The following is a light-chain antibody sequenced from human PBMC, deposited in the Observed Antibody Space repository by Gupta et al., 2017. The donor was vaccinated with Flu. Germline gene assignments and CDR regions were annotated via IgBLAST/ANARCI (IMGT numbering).Light chain of an antibody. CDR3: QQYSDRVT. Sequence: DIQLTQSPSSLSASVGDSITITCRASQNIGTWLAWYQQKPGQSPRLLIYGASSLQHGVPSRLSGAGSGTEFTLTISGLQTDDLGTYYCQQYSDRVTFGPGTRL. J-gene: IGKJ5*01. CDR2: GAS. CDR1: QNIGTW. V-gene: IGKV1-5*03.